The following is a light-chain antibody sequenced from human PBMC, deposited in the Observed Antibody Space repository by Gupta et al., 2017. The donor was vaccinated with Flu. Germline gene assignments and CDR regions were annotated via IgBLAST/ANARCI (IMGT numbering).Light chain of an antibody. CDR2: EVS. J-gene: IGLJ2*01. Sequence: IAISCTGTISDIGGYDYVSWYQQHPGKAPNRMRFEVSRRPAGSADRFSGSTAGNTASLTISGLLAEDEAFYYCSSYTNANTVVGFGGGTKLTGL. CDR1: ISDIGGYDY. V-gene: IGLV2-14*01. CDR3: SSYTNANTVVG.